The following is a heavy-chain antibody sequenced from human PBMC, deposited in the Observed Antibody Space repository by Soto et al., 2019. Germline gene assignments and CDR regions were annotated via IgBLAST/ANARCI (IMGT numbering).Heavy chain of an antibody. D-gene: IGHD4-17*01. CDR3: AKDRAYGGNPYLYYGMDV. CDR1: GFTFSDYG. V-gene: IGHV3-23*01. Sequence: GGSLRLSCAASGFTFSDYGMAWVRQAPGKGLEWVSALSGSGGETYYADSVKGRFTVSRDNSRNTLYLQLNSLRVEDTAVYYCAKDRAYGGNPYLYYGMDVWGQGTTVTV. J-gene: IGHJ6*02. CDR2: LSGSGGET.